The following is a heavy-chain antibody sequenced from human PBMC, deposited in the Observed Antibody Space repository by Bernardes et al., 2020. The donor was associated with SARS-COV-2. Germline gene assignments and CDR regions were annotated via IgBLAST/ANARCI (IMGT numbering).Heavy chain of an antibody. CDR3: VRVYDFWSGYSEGAFDT. V-gene: IGHV4-59*11. D-gene: IGHD3-3*01. J-gene: IGHJ3*02. CDR1: GGSINSPY. CDR2: ISNSGIT. Sequence: SETLSLTCTVSGGSINSPYWSWIRQPPGPGLAWIGYISNSGITKYNPSLKSRVTISSDTYQSQFSLQLSSVIAADTAMYYCVRVYDFWSGYSEGAFDTWGPGTLVTVSS.